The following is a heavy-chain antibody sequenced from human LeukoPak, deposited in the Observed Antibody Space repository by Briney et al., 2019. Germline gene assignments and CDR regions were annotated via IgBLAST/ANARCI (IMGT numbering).Heavy chain of an antibody. Sequence: ASVKVSFKASGYTFTGYYMHWVRQAPGQGLEWMGWINPNSGGTNYAQNFQGRVTMTRDTSISTAYMELSSLRSDDTAVYYCARVGYCGGDCYFWGNAFDIWGQGTMVTVSS. D-gene: IGHD2-21*02. J-gene: IGHJ3*02. CDR3: ARVGYCGGDCYFWGNAFDI. CDR2: INPNSGGT. CDR1: GYTFTGYY. V-gene: IGHV1-2*02.